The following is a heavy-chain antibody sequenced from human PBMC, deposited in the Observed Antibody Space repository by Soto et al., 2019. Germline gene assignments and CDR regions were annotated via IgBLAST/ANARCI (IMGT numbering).Heavy chain of an antibody. D-gene: IGHD2-21*02. V-gene: IGHV3-48*02. Sequence: GGSLRLSCVGSGFSFRDHSMNWVRQPPGKGLQWISYISSSSENIYYADSVKGRFIVSRDNAKNTLFLQMNSLRDDDSAIYYCARLPKGSVVTGWGQGSLVTVSS. CDR3: ARLPKGSVVTG. J-gene: IGHJ4*01. CDR1: GFSFRDHS. CDR2: ISSSSENI.